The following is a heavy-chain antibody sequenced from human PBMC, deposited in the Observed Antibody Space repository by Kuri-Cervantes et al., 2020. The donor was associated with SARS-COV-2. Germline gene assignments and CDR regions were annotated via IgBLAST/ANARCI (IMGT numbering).Heavy chain of an antibody. CDR2: IYHSGST. Sequence: LRLSCTVSGGSISSGGNYWNWIRQPPGKGLEWIGHIYHSGSTEYNPFLKSRVIMSVDRSKNHFSLRLSSVTAADTAVYYCAKREQYSSSWGDVDYWGQGTLVTVSS. D-gene: IGHD6-13*01. J-gene: IGHJ4*02. V-gene: IGHV4-30-2*01. CDR3: AKREQYSSSWGDVDY. CDR1: GGSISSGGNY.